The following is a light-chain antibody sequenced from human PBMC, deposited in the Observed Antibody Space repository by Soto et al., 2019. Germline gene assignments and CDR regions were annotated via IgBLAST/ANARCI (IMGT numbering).Light chain of an antibody. V-gene: IGKV3-15*01. CDR2: GAS. CDR1: QSIGDT. J-gene: IGKJ1*01. Sequence: EIVMTQSPATLSLSPGGRAALCCRASQSIGDTLAWYQQKPGQAPRLLIYGASSRVTGFPARFSGSGSGTDFTLTISSLQSEDFAVYYCQQYNNWPRTFGQGTKVDIK. CDR3: QQYNNWPRT.